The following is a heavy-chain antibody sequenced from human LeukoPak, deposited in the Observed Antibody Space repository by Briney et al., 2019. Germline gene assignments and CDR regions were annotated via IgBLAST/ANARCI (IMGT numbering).Heavy chain of an antibody. V-gene: IGHV3-9*01. D-gene: IGHD3-10*01. CDR3: AKDSRGGSGSFDY. J-gene: IGHJ4*02. CDR2: ISWNSGSI. CDR1: GFTFDDYA. Sequence: GGSLRLSYAASGFTFDDYAMHWVRQAPGKGLEWVSGISWNSGSIGYADSVKGRFTISRDNAKNSLYLQMNSLRAEDTALYYCAKDSRGGSGSFDYWGQGTLVTVSS.